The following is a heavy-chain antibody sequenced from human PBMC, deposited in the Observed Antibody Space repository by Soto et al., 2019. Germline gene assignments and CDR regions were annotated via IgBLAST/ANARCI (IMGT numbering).Heavy chain of an antibody. CDR2: MNANSGNT. CDR3: AGLHLGYCSSTSCYPTNWFDP. J-gene: IGHJ5*02. V-gene: IGHV1-8*01. CDR1: GYTFTSYD. Sequence: QVQLVQSGAEVKKPGASVKVSCKASGYTFTSYDINWVRQATGQGLEWMGWMNANSGNTGYAQKFQGRVTMTRNPSISTAYMELSSLRSEDTAVYYCAGLHLGYCSSTSCYPTNWFDPWGQGTLVTVSS. D-gene: IGHD2-2*01.